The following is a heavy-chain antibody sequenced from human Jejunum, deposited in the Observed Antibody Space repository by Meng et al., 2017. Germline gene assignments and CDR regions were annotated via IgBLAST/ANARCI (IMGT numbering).Heavy chain of an antibody. V-gene: IGHV1-2*06. CDR1: GDTFFGYY. J-gene: IGHJ4*02. CDR2: INPDNGVT. Sequence: QVHMVQSGAEVKKPGAPVKVSCKTSGDTFFGYYMHWVRQAPGQGLEWMGRINPDNGVTNSAQRFQGRVTMTRDTSITTAYMELNRLTSGDTAFYYCARGGRDDYNVPHYWGQGTLVTVSS. CDR3: ARGGRDDYNVPHY. D-gene: IGHD5-24*01.